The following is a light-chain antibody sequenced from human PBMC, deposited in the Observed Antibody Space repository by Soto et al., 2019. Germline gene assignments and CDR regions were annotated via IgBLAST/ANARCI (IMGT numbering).Light chain of an antibody. J-gene: IGLJ1*01. V-gene: IGLV2-14*01. CDR1: ASDVGAYDY. CDR3: GLSSRSRNLG. CDR2: EVR. Sequence: QSVLTQPASVSGSPGQSITISCTGTASDVGAYDYVSWYQHHPGKPPKLLIFEVRDRPSGASNRFSGSKSGNTASLTISWVQPEDEGDYFCGLSSRSRNLGFGTGTKVTVL.